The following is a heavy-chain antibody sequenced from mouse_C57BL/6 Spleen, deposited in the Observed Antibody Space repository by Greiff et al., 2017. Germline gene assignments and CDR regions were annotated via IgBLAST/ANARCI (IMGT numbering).Heavy chain of an antibody. CDR3: ARTGRYAMDY. V-gene: IGHV2-2*01. J-gene: IGHJ4*01. CDR2: IWSGGST. D-gene: IGHD4-1*01. Sequence: VKVVESGPGLVQPSQSLSITCTVSGFSLTSYGVHWVRQSPGKGLEWLGVIWSGGSTDYNAAFISRLSISKDNSKSQVFFKRNSLQADDAAIYYCARTGRYAMDYWGQGTSVTVSS. CDR1: GFSLTSYG.